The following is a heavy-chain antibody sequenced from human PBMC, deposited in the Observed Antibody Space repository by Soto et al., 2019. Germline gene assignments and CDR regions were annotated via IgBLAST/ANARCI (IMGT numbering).Heavy chain of an antibody. J-gene: IGHJ6*03. D-gene: IGHD3-22*01. V-gene: IGHV4-59*08. CDR2: IYYSGST. Sequence: SETMSLTCTVSGGSISSYYWSWIRQPPGKGLEWIGYIYYSGSTNYNPSLKSRVTISVDTSKNQFSLKLSSVTAADTAVYYCARVNMMIAAQTYYYYMDVWGNGTTVTVSS. CDR3: ARVNMMIAAQTYYYYMDV. CDR1: GGSISSYY.